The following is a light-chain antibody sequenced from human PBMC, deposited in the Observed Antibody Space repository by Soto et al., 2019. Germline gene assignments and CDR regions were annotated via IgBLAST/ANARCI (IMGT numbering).Light chain of an antibody. J-gene: IGKJ5*01. CDR3: QQFGSSVT. CDR1: QSVSSTY. V-gene: IGKV3-20*01. CDR2: RTS. Sequence: EIVLTQSPVPLSLSPGERATLSCRASQSVSSTYLAWYQQKPGQAPRLLIYRTSTRATGIPDRFSGSGSGTDFTLTISRLEPEDFAVYYCQQFGSSVTFGQGTRLEI.